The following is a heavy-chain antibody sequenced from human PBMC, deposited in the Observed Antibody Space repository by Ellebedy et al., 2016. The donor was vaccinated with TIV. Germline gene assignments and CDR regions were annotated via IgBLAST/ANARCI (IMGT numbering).Heavy chain of an antibody. CDR2: ISNNGIST. D-gene: IGHD5-18*01. CDR1: GFTFSSYG. Sequence: GESLKISCSGSGFTFSSYGKHWVRQAPGKGLEDVSGISNNGISTSHADSVKGRFTISRDNSRNTLYLQMSSLKPEDTAVYYCVTRVRTAMGFDYWGQGTLVTVSS. J-gene: IGHJ4*02. CDR3: VTRVRTAMGFDY. V-gene: IGHV3-64D*06.